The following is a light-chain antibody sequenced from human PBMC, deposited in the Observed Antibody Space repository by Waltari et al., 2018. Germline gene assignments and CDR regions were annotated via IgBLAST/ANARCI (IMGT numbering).Light chain of an antibody. CDR1: QGINNY. V-gene: IGKV1-17*03. J-gene: IGKJ1*01. Sequence: DIQMTQSPSAMSASVGDRVTITCRASQGINNYLAWFQQKPGKVPKGLIYAASSLQSGVPSRFSGSGSGTEFTLTISSLQPEDSATYYCLHHKTYPRMFGQGTKVEI. CDR2: AAS. CDR3: LHHKTYPRM.